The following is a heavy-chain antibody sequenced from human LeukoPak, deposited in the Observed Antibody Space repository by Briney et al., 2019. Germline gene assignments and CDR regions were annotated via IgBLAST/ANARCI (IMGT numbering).Heavy chain of an antibody. CDR2: ISGSGGST. J-gene: IGHJ6*03. V-gene: IGHV3-23*01. CDR3: AKCQEWLYYYMDV. Sequence: PGGSLRLSCAASGFTFSSYAMSWVRQAPGKGLEWVSGISGSGGSTVYADSVKGRFTISRDNSKNTLYLQMNSLRAEDTAVYYCAKCQEWLYYYMDVWGKGTTVTVSS. CDR1: GFTFSSYA. D-gene: IGHD3-3*01.